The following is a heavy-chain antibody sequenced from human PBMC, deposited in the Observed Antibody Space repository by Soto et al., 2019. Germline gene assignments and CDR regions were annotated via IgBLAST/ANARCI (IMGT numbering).Heavy chain of an antibody. CDR3: ATTNYYDSSGYPD. CDR1: GYSFTNYW. D-gene: IGHD3-22*01. V-gene: IGHV5-10-1*01. CDR2: IDPSDSYT. Sequence: GEALKISCKGSGYSFTNYWIRWGRQILGKGLEWMGRIDPSDSYTNYSPSFQGHVTISADKSISTAYLQWSSLKASDTAMYYCATTNYYDSSGYPDWGQGTLVTVSS. J-gene: IGHJ4*02.